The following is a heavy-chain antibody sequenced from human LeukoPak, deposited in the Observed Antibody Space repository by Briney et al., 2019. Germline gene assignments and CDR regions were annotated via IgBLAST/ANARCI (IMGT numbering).Heavy chain of an antibody. Sequence: PSETLSLTCAVYGGSFSGYYWSWIRQPPGKGLEWIGYIYYSGSTSYNPSLKSRITISVDTSKNQFSLKLSSVTAADTAVYYCAREIRTSHSYFGYWGQGTLVTVSS. D-gene: IGHD2-2*01. CDR1: GGSFSGYY. J-gene: IGHJ4*02. V-gene: IGHV4-34*09. CDR2: IYYSGST. CDR3: AREIRTSHSYFGY.